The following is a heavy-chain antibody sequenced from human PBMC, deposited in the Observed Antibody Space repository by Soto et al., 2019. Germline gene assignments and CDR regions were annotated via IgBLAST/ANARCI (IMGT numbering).Heavy chain of an antibody. Sequence: QVQLVESGGGVVQPGRSLRLSCAASGFTFSSYAMHWVRQAPGKGLEWVALISYDGSNKYYADSVKGRFTISRDNSKNTLYLQMNSLRAEDTAVYYCAKELYRLDFWSGYYGYWGQGTLVTVSS. V-gene: IGHV3-30*04. D-gene: IGHD3-3*01. CDR2: ISYDGSNK. CDR3: AKELYRLDFWSGYYGY. J-gene: IGHJ4*02. CDR1: GFTFSSYA.